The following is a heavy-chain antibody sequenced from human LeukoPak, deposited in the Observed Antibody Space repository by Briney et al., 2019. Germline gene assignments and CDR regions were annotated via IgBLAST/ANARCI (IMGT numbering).Heavy chain of an antibody. D-gene: IGHD3-3*01. V-gene: IGHV4-59*01. J-gene: IGHJ5*01. CDR1: GSSISRYY. CDR3: ARGRNLEWFDY. Sequence: PSETLSLTCTVSGSSISRYYWSWIRRPPGKGLEWIGYIYYSGSTNYNPSLKSRVTISVDTSKNQFSLKLNSVTAADTAVYYCARGRNLEWFDYWGQGTLVTVSS. CDR2: IYYSGST.